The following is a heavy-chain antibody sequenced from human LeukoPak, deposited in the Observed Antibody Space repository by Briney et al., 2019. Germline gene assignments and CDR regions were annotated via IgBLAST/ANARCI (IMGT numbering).Heavy chain of an antibody. CDR1: GGSISSGLYS. D-gene: IGHD2-2*01. Sequence: SETLSLTCDVSGGSISSGLYSWSWIRQPLGKGLEWIGYIYHTGSTYYNPSLKSRVTISVDTSKNQFSLRLSSVTAADTAVYYCARLQYCSGTSCYWFDPWGQGTLVTVSS. V-gene: IGHV4-30-2*01. CDR3: ARLQYCSGTSCYWFDP. CDR2: IYHTGST. J-gene: IGHJ5*02.